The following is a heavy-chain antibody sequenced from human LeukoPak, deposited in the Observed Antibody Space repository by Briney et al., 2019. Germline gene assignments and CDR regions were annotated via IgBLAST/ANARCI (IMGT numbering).Heavy chain of an antibody. J-gene: IGHJ3*02. CDR3: ARDRTNNYDYVWGSYRNHDAFDI. D-gene: IGHD3-16*02. V-gene: IGHV1-18*01. Sequence: ASVKVSCKASGYTFTSYGISWVRQAPGQRLEWMGWISAYNGNTNYAQKLQGRVTMTTDTSTSTAYMELRSLRSDDTAVYYCARDRTNNYDYVWGSYRNHDAFDIWGQGTMVTVSS. CDR2: ISAYNGNT. CDR1: GYTFTSYG.